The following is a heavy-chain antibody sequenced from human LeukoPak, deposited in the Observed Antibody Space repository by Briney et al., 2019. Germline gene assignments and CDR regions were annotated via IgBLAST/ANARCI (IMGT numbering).Heavy chain of an antibody. J-gene: IGHJ5*02. V-gene: IGHV3-23*01. D-gene: IGHD1-7*01. CDR1: GLTFSTHA. CDR2: ITNSGDST. CDR3: VKPDWNCKGDWYDP. Sequence: GGSLRLSCVATGLTFSTHAMTWVRQAPGKGLEWASSITNSGDSTNYADSVKGRFIISRDNSKNTLYLQMDSLTAEDTAIYYCVKPDWNCKGDWYDPWGQGTLVTVSS.